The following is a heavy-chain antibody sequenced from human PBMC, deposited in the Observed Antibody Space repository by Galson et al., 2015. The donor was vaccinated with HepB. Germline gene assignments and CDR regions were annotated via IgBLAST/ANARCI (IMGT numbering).Heavy chain of an antibody. CDR3: ARGGASYGYYYFDY. Sequence: CKASGYTFTSYAMHWVRQAPGQRLEWMGWINAGNGNTKYSQKFQGRVTITRDTSASTAYMELSSLRSEDTAVYYCARGGASYGYYYFDYWGQGTLVTVSS. D-gene: IGHD5-18*01. V-gene: IGHV1-3*01. CDR1: GYTFTSYA. CDR2: INAGNGNT. J-gene: IGHJ4*02.